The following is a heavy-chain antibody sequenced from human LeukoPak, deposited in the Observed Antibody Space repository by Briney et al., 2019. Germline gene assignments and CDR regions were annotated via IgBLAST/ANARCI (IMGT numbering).Heavy chain of an antibody. J-gene: IGHJ4*02. D-gene: IGHD1-26*01. CDR1: GFTFSSYW. CDR3: ATNIVGPTLDY. V-gene: IGHV3-74*01. CDR2: TNSDGSTT. Sequence: GGSLRLSCAAPGFTFSSYWMHWVRQAPGKGLVWVSGTNSDGSTTAYADSVEGRFTISRDNAKNTLYLQMNSLRAEDTAVYYCATNIVGPTLDYWGQGTLVTVSS.